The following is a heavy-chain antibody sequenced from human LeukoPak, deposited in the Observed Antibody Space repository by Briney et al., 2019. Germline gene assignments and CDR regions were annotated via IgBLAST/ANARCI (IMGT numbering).Heavy chain of an antibody. J-gene: IGHJ4*02. CDR1: GFTFSSYG. CDR2: IWYDGSNK. CDR3: ARAGYCSSTACLGY. Sequence: PGRSLKLSCAASGFTFSSYGMHWVRQAPGKGLEWVAVIWYDGSNKYYADSVKGRFTISRDNSKNTLYLQMNSLRVEDTAVYYCARAGYCSSTACLGYWGQGTLVTVSS. D-gene: IGHD2-2*01. V-gene: IGHV3-33*01.